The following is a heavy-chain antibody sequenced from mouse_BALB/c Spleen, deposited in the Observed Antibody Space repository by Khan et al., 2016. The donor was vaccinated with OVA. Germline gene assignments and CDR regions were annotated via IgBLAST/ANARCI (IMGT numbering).Heavy chain of an antibody. D-gene: IGHD2-14*01. CDR2: ISYSGST. CDR1: AYSITSDYA. J-gene: IGHJ2*01. V-gene: IGHV3-2*02. CDR3: ACIRYYNRYSFFDY. Sequence: EVQLQESGPGLVKPSQSLSLTCTVTAYSITSDYAWTWIRQFPGNKLEWMGYISYSGSTSYTPSLKSRISITRDTSKNQFFLQLISVTTEDTATYYCACIRYYNRYSFFDYWGQGTTLTVSS.